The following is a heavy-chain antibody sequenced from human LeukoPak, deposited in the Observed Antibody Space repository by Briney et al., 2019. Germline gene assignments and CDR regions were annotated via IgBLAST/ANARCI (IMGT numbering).Heavy chain of an antibody. CDR1: GFTFSSYS. CDR3: ARDRLPYYDFWSGLDAFDI. D-gene: IGHD3-3*01. J-gene: IGHJ3*02. Sequence: PGGSLRLSCAASGFTFSSYSMNWVRQAPGKGLEWVSSISSSSSYIYYADSVKGRFTISRDNAKNSPYLQMNSPRAEDTAVYYCARDRLPYYDFWSGLDAFDIWGQGTMVTVSS. CDR2: ISSSSSYI. V-gene: IGHV3-21*01.